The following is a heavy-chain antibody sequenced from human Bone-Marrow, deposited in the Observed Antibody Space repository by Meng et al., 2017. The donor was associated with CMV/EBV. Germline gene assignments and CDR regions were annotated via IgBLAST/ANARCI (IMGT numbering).Heavy chain of an antibody. CDR1: GYTFTSYG. J-gene: IGHJ4*02. CDR2: ISVYNGNT. D-gene: IGHD3-22*01. Sequence: ASVKVSCKASGYTFTSYGISWVRQAPGQGLEWMGWISVYNGNTKYAQKFQGRVTTTTDTSTSTAYMELRSLRSDDTAAYYCARDPFLWSWFKEEVPGLGYWGQGTLVTVSA. CDR3: ARDPFLWSWFKEEVPGLGY. V-gene: IGHV1-18*01.